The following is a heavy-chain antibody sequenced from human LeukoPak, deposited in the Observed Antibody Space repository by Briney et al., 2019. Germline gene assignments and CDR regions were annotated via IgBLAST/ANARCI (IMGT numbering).Heavy chain of an antibody. V-gene: IGHV3-23*01. CDR2: ISISGVST. CDR1: GFALTSHA. CDR3: ARCMVLRQGWCNWFDP. D-gene: IGHD2-8*01. Sequence: PGGSLRLSCAASGFALTSHAMSWVRQAPGQGLECVSSISISGVSTYYADSVKGRFSISRDNSENTLHLQMNSLRDEDTGTYFCARCMVLRQGWCNWFDPWGQGTLVTVSS. J-gene: IGHJ5*02.